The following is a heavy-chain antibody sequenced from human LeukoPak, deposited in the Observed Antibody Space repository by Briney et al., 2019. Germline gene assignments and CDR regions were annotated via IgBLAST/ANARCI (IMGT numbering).Heavy chain of an antibody. CDR1: GFSFWNYE. V-gene: IGHV3-48*01. J-gene: IGHJ4*02. CDR2: ISSSSSTI. CDR3: ARDRVVVVPAATVYFDY. D-gene: IGHD2-2*01. Sequence: GGSLRLSCVTSGFSFWNYELSWVRQAPGKGLEWVSYISSSSSTIYYADSVKGRFTISRDNAKNSLYLQMNSLRAEDTAVYYCARDRVVVVPAATVYFDYWGQGTLVTVSS.